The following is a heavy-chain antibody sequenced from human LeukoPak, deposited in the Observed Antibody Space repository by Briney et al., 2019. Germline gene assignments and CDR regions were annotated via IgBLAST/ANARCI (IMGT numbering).Heavy chain of an antibody. Sequence: GASVKVSCKASGYTFTSYAMHWVRQAPGQRLEWMGWINAGNGNTKYSQKFQGRVTITRDTSASTAYMELSSLRSEDTAVYYCARGSGYGYGYPGEPLDVWGQGTTVTVSS. D-gene: IGHD5-18*01. CDR3: ARGSGYGYGYPGEPLDV. V-gene: IGHV1-3*01. CDR1: GYTFTSYA. CDR2: INAGNGNT. J-gene: IGHJ6*02.